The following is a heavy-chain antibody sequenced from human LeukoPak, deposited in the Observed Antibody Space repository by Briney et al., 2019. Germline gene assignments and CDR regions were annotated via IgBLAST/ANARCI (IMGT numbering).Heavy chain of an antibody. V-gene: IGHV3-23*01. J-gene: IGHJ4*02. Sequence: PGRSLRLSCAASGFTFSTYAMSWVRQAPGKGLERGSGISASGGATYHADSAKGRFTISRDNSKNTLYLQMNSLRADDTAVYYCARGGPSGNDFFDCWGQGTLVTVSS. CDR2: ISASGGAT. D-gene: IGHD1-26*01. CDR3: ARGGPSGNDFFDC. CDR1: GFTFSTYA.